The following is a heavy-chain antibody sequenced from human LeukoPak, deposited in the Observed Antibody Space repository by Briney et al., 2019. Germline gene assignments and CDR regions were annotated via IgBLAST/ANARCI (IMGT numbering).Heavy chain of an antibody. CDR3: ARGPYTVVVPAAMLLPDY. J-gene: IGHJ4*02. V-gene: IGHV1-46*01. Sequence: ASVKVSCKASGYTFTSYYMHWVRQAPGQGLEWMGIINPSGGSTSYAQKFQGRVTMTRDTSTSTVYMELSSLRSEDTAVYYCARGPYTVVVPAAMLLPDYWGQGTLVTVSS. CDR2: INPSGGST. CDR1: GYTFTSYY. D-gene: IGHD2-2*01.